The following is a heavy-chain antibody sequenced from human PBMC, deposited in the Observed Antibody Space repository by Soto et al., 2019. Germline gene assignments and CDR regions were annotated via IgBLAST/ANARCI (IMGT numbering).Heavy chain of an antibody. V-gene: IGHV1-3*01. J-gene: IGHJ4*02. Sequence: GASVKVSCKASGYTFTSYAMHWVRQAPGQRLEWMGWINAGNGNTKYSQKFQGRVTITRDTSASTAYMELSSLRSEDTAVYYCAREGGYCSSTSCYPIFDYWGQGTLVTVSS. CDR2: INAGNGNT. CDR1: GYTFTSYA. D-gene: IGHD2-2*03. CDR3: AREGGYCSSTSCYPIFDY.